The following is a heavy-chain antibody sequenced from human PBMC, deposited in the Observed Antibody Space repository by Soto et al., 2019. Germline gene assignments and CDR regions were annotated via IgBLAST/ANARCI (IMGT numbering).Heavy chain of an antibody. D-gene: IGHD3-3*01. CDR1: GYTFTSYA. Sequence: GASVKVSCKASGYTFTSYAMHWVRQAPGQRLEWMGWISAGNGNTKYSQKFQGRVTITRDTSASTAYMELSSLRSEDTAVYYCARLDFWSGSLDYWGQGTLVTASS. J-gene: IGHJ4*02. CDR3: ARLDFWSGSLDY. CDR2: ISAGNGNT. V-gene: IGHV1-3*01.